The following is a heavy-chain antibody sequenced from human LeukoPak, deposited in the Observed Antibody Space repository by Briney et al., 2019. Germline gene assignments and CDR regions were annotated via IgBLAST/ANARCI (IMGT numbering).Heavy chain of an antibody. J-gene: IGHJ4*02. CDR3: ARAHSGSYCDY. V-gene: IGHV3-21*05. CDR2: ISSSSSYI. D-gene: IGHD1-26*01. CDR1: GFTFSSYS. Sequence: GGSLRLSCAASGFTFSSYSMTWIRQAPGKGVEWVSYISSSSSYINYADSVKGRFTISRDNAKNSLYLQMNSLRAEDTAVYYCARAHSGSYCDYWGQGTLVTVSS.